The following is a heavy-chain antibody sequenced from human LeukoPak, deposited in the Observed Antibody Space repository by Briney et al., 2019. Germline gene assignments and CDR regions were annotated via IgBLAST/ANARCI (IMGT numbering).Heavy chain of an antibody. J-gene: IGHJ4*02. CDR3: ARTQALGIAAAGTNGGSPDY. CDR1: EFSVGSNY. CDR2: IYSGGST. V-gene: IGHV3-66*01. Sequence: GGSLRLSCAASEFSVGSNYMTWVRQAPGKGLEWVSLIYSGGSTYYADSVKGRFTISRDNSKNTLYLQMNSLRAEDTAVYYCARTQALGIAAAGTNGGSPDYWGQGTLVTVSS. D-gene: IGHD6-13*01.